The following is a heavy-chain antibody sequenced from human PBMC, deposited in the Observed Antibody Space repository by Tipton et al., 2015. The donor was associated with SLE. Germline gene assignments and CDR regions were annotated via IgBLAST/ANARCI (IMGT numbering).Heavy chain of an antibody. J-gene: IGHJ4*02. D-gene: IGHD6-19*01. CDR3: TRVSGSGWYDLDY. Sequence: TLSLTCTVSGGPISSYYWSWIRQPPGKGLEWIGYIYYSGSTNYNPSLKSRVTISVDTSKNQFSLKLSSVTAADTAVYYCTRVSGSGWYDLDYWGQGTLVTVSS. CDR1: GGPISSYY. CDR2: IYYSGST. V-gene: IGHV4-59*01.